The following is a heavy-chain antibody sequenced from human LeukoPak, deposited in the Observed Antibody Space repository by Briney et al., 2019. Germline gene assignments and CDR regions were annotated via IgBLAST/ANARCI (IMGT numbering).Heavy chain of an antibody. Sequence: GESLKISCKGSGYSFTGYRIGWVRQMPGRGLEWMGIIYPGDSDTRYSPSFQGQVTISADKFISTAYLQWGGLKASDTAMYYCARLSGHYYALDVWGQGTTVTVSS. J-gene: IGHJ6*02. V-gene: IGHV5-51*01. D-gene: IGHD3-10*01. CDR2: IYPGDSDT. CDR1: GYSFTGYR. CDR3: ARLSGHYYALDV.